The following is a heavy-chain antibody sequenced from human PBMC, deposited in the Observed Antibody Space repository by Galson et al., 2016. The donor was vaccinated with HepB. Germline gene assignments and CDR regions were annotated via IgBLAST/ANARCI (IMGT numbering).Heavy chain of an antibody. J-gene: IGHJ4*02. CDR1: GFIFSSYG. CDR2: IWYDGSNK. D-gene: IGHD1-26*01. CDR3: AREEVSFSLDY. V-gene: IGHV3-33*01. Sequence: SLRLSCAASGFIFSSYGMHWVRQAPGKGLEWVAVIWYDGSNKYYADSVRGRFTISRDNFKNTMYLQMNSQRVEDTAVYYCAREEVSFSLDYWGQGALVTVSS.